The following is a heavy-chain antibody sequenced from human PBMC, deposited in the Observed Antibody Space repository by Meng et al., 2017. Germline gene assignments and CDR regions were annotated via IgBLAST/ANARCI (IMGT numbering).Heavy chain of an antibody. V-gene: IGHV1-69*02. CDR1: GGTFISYT. CDR2: IIPILGIA. CDR3: ASDRAGGGIVGATLRFDP. D-gene: IGHD1-26*01. Sequence: SVKVSCKASGGTFISYTISWVRQAPGQGLEWMGRIIPILGIANNAQKFQGRVTITADKSTSTAYMEPSSLRSEDTAVYYCASDRAGGGIVGATLRFDPWGQGTLVTVSS. J-gene: IGHJ5*02.